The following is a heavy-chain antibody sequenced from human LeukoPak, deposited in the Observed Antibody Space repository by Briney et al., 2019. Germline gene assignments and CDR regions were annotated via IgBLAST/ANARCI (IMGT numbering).Heavy chain of an antibody. V-gene: IGHV4-34*01. CDR2: INHSGST. CDR3: ARGGLRYFDWLPYFDY. CDR1: GGSFGGYY. Sequence: SETLSLTCAVYGGSFGGYYWSWIRQPPGKGLEWIGEINHSGSTNYNPSLKSRVTISVDTSKNQFSLKLSSVTAADTAVYYCARGGLRYFDWLPYFDYWGQGTLVTVSS. J-gene: IGHJ4*02. D-gene: IGHD3-9*01.